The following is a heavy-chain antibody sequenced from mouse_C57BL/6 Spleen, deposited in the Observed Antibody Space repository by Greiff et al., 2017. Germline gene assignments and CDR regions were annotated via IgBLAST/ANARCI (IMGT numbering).Heavy chain of an antibody. V-gene: IGHV1-5*01. D-gene: IGHD1-1*02. J-gene: IGHJ4*01. CDR2: IYPGNSDT. CDR1: GYTFTSYW. Sequence: VQLQQSGTVLARPGASVKMSCKTSGYTFTSYWMHWVKQRPGQGLEWIGAIYPGNSDTSYNQKFKGKATLTAVTSASTAYMQLSSLTNGDSAVYYCAGIYYGEGGYAFDYWGQGTSVTVSS. CDR3: AGIYYGEGGYAFDY.